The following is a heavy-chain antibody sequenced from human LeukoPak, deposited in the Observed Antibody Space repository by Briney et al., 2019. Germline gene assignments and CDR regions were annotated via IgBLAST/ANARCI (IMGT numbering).Heavy chain of an antibody. D-gene: IGHD3-22*01. J-gene: IGHJ4*02. CDR2: INHSGST. V-gene: IGHV4-34*01. CDR1: GGSFSGYY. CDR3: ARRAMIFYYFDY. Sequence: SETLSLTCAVYGGSFSGYYWSWIRQPPGKGLEWIGEINHSGSTSYNPSLKSRVTISVDTSKNQFSLKLSSVTAADTAVYYCARRAMIFYYFDYWGQGTLVTVSS.